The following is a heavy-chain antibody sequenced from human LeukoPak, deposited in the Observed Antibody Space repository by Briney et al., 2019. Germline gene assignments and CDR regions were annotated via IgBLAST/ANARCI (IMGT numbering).Heavy chain of an antibody. J-gene: IGHJ4*02. D-gene: IGHD1-26*01. CDR3: ARTPRWELLGGWFDY. CDR2: IKQDGSEK. Sequence: SGRSLRLSCAASGFTFSSYWMSWVRQAPGKGLEWVANIKQDGSEKYYVDSVKGRFTISRDNAKNSLYLQMNSLRAEDTAVYYCARTPRWELLGGWFDYWGQGTLVTVSS. V-gene: IGHV3-7*01. CDR1: GFTFSSYW.